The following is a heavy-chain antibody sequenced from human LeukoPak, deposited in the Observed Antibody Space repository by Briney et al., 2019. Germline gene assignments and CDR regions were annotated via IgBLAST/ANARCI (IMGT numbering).Heavy chain of an antibody. CDR2: ISYDGSNK. Sequence: GGSLRLSCAASGFTFSTYAMHWVRQAPGKGLEWVAVISYDGSNKYYADSVKGRFTISRDNSKNTLYLQMNSLRAEDTAVYYCARGAYYYEDWGQGTLVTVSS. J-gene: IGHJ4*02. CDR3: ARGAYYYED. D-gene: IGHD3-22*01. CDR1: GFTFSTYA. V-gene: IGHV3-30-3*01.